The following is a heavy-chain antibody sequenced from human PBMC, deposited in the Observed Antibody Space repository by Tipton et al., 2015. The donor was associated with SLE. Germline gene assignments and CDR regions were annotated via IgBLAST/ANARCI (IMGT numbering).Heavy chain of an antibody. CDR2: ISTTWGT. CDR1: GDSFTSHY. J-gene: IGHJ4*02. CDR3: ARLPDYFDH. V-gene: IGHV4-59*11. Sequence: TLSLTCTVSGDSFTSHYYNWIRQPPGQGLEWIGHISTTWGTIYNPSLASRISISMDRSKNQISLRLNSVAAADTAVYYCARLPDYFDHWGQGALVTVSS.